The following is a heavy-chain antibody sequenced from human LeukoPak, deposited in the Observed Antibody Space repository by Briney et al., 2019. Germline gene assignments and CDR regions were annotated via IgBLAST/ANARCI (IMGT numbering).Heavy chain of an antibody. Sequence: ASVKVSCKASGYTFTSYDINWVRQATGQGLEWMGWMNPNSGNTGYAQKFQGRVTITRNTSISTAYMELSSLRSEDTAVYYCARRPGNQFLFDYWGQGTLVTVSS. CDR1: GYTFTSYD. CDR3: ARRPGNQFLFDY. CDR2: MNPNSGNT. V-gene: IGHV1-8*03. J-gene: IGHJ4*02. D-gene: IGHD4-23*01.